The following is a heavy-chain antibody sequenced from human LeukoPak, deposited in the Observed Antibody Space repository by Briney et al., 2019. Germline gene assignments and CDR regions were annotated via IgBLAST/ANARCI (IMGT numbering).Heavy chain of an antibody. V-gene: IGHV4-34*01. CDR2: INHSGST. CDR3: ARDRVGQQLVGRKYYYYYMDV. D-gene: IGHD6-13*01. J-gene: IGHJ6*03. Sequence: SSETLSLTCAVYGGSFSGYYWSWIRQPPGKGLEWIGEINHSGSTNYNPSLKSRVTISVDTSKNQFSLKLSSVTAADTAVYYCARDRVGQQLVGRKYYYYYMDVWGKGTTVTISS. CDR1: GGSFSGYY.